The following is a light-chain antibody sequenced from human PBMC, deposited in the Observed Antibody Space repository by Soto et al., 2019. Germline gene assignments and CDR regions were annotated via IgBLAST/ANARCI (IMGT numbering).Light chain of an antibody. CDR2: EVL. Sequence: QSALTQPASVSGSPGQLITISCTGTSSDIGRYHYVSWYQQHPDKAPKLLIYEVLNRPSGISNRFSGSKSGNTASLTISGIQAEDEAEYYCSSYTSRSTLDVFGTGTKGTVL. CDR1: SSDIGRYHY. V-gene: IGLV2-14*01. J-gene: IGLJ1*01. CDR3: SSYTSRSTLDV.